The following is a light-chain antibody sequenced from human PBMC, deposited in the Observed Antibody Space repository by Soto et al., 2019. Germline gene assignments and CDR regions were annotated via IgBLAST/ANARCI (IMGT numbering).Light chain of an antibody. CDR2: DVS. V-gene: IGLV2-8*01. CDR3: ISHVGHSNV. CDR1: SSDVGGSDY. Sequence: QSALTQPPSASGSPGQSVTISCTGTSSDVGGSDYVSWYQHHPGKAPKLMIYDVSKRPSGVPDRFSGSKSVNMASLTVSGLQADDEADYYCISHVGHSNVFGTGTKLTVL. J-gene: IGLJ1*01.